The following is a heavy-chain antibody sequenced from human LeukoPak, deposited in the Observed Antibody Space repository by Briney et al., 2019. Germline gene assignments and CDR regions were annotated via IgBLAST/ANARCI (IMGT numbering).Heavy chain of an antibody. CDR3: ARDLNDYYGSGSYGDDAFDI. CDR2: INHSGST. CDR1: GGSFSGYY. J-gene: IGHJ3*02. V-gene: IGHV4-34*01. D-gene: IGHD3-10*01. Sequence: SETLSLTCAVYGGSFSGYYWSWIRQPPGKGLEWIGEINHSGSTNYNPSLKSRVTISVDTSKNQFSLKLSSVTAADTAVYYCARDLNDYYGSGSYGDDAFDIWGQGTMVTVSS.